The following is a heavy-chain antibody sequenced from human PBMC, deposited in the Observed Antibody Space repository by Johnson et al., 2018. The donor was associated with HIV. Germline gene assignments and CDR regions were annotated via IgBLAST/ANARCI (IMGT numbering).Heavy chain of an antibody. CDR3: AGDRSDRGAHDGVDI. V-gene: IGHV3-20*04. CDR2: INWNGGST. D-gene: IGHD3-10*01. J-gene: IGHJ3*02. CDR1: GFNFSSHW. Sequence: VQLVESGGGLVKPGGSLKLSCAASGFNFSSHWMHWVRQAPGKGLVWVSGINWNGGSTGYADSVKGRFTISRDNANNSLYLQMNSLRAEDTAWDYCAGDRSDRGAHDGVDIWGQGTMVTVSS.